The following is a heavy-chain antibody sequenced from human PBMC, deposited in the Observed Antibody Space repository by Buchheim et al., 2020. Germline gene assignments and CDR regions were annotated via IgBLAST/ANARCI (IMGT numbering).Heavy chain of an antibody. Sequence: QVQLVESGGGVVQPGRSLRLSCVVSGFTFRTYGMYWVRQAPGKGPEWLAVISYDGNNKYYADSVKGRFTISRDNSKNTLYLQIHSLRADDTAVYYCAKDWANSGMDVWGQGTT. CDR1: GFTFRTYG. J-gene: IGHJ6*02. CDR2: ISYDGNNK. CDR3: AKDWANSGMDV. V-gene: IGHV3-30*18. D-gene: IGHD3-16*01.